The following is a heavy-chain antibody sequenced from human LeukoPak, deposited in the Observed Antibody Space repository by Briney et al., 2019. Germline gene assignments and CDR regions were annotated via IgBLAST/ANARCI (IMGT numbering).Heavy chain of an antibody. CDR1: GFTFSSYA. J-gene: IGHJ3*02. CDR3: AKDQGDSSGYYYYLHDAFDI. V-gene: IGHV3-23*01. CDR2: ISGSGGST. D-gene: IGHD3-22*01. Sequence: PGGSLRLSCAASGFTFSSYAMSWVRQAPGKGLEWVSAISGSGGSTYYADSVKGRFTISRDNSKNTLYLQMNSPRAEDTAVYYCAKDQGDSSGYYYYLHDAFDIWGQGTMVTVSS.